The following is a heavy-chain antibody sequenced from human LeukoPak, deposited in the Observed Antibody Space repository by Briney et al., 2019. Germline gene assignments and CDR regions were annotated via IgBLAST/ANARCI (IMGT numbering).Heavy chain of an antibody. CDR1: GFTFSSHG. CDR3: AKEILDSSGYYDY. CDR2: IIPSGHTT. D-gene: IGHD3-22*01. J-gene: IGHJ4*02. V-gene: IGHV3-23*01. Sequence: GGSLRLSCAASGFTFSSHGMNWVRQAPGKGLEWVSGIIPSGHTTYYADSVRGRFTISRDNSRNTLYLQMNSLRAEDTAVYYCAKEILDSSGYYDYWGQGTLVTVSS.